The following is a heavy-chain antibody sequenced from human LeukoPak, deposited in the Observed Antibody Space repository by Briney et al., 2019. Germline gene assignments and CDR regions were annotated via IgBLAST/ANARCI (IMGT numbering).Heavy chain of an antibody. Sequence: ASVKVSCKASGYTFTDYYIHWMRQAPGQGLEWMGWIHTKNGGTKSVEKYQGRVTMTRDTSISTIYMDLEGLRSDDTALYYCARAADPDCGAGCYFNYFDTWGHGTLVTVSS. CDR3: ARAADPDCGAGCYFNYFDT. J-gene: IGHJ5*01. V-gene: IGHV1-2*02. D-gene: IGHD2-21*01. CDR2: IHTKNGGT. CDR1: GYTFTDYY.